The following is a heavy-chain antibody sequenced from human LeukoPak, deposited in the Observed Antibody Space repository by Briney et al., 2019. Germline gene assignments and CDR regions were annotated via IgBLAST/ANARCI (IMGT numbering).Heavy chain of an antibody. V-gene: IGHV3-21*04. D-gene: IGHD3-10*01. CDR2: ISSSSSYI. CDR1: GFTFSSYS. Sequence: PGGSLRLSCAASGFTFSSYSMNWVRQAPGKGLEWVSSISSSSSYIYYADSVKGRFTISRDNAKNSLYLQMNSLRAEDTAVYYCARVYYGPPLLSADYYYYMDVWGKGTTVSISS. CDR3: ARVYYGPPLLSADYYYYMDV. J-gene: IGHJ6*03.